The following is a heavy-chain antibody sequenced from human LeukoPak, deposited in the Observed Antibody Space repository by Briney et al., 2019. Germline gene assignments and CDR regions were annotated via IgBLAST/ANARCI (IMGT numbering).Heavy chain of an antibody. J-gene: IGHJ4*02. V-gene: IGHV3-30-3*01. D-gene: IGHD3-22*01. CDR1: GFTFNSYA. CDR2: ISYDGSNK. Sequence: GGSLRLSCAASGFTFNSYAMHWVRQAPGKGLEWVAVISYDGSNKYYADSVKGRFTISRDNSKNTLYLQMNSLRAEDTAVYYCARGYYYDSSGYYYVNYWGQGTLVTVSS. CDR3: ARGYYYDSSGYYYVNY.